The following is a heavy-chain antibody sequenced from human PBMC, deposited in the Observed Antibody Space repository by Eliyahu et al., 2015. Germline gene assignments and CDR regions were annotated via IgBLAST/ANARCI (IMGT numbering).Heavy chain of an antibody. CDR2: IISSSSHI. V-gene: IGHV3-21*01. CDR1: GFPFTTYW. J-gene: IGHJ5*02. CDR3: ARSDYGKWFDP. Sequence: EVQLVESGGGLVQPGGSLRLXCEAXGFPFTTYWMGWVRQAPGKGLEWVSSIISSSSHIYYADSVKGRFTISRDNAKNSLYLQMDSLRAEDTAVYYCARSDYGKWFDPWGQGTLVTVSS. D-gene: IGHD3-16*01.